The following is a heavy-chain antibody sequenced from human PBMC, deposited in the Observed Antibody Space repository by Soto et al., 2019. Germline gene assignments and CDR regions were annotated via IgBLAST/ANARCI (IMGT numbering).Heavy chain of an antibody. Sequence: QVQLQESGPGLVKPSGTLSLTCAVSGGSISSSNWWSWVRQPPGKGLEWIGEIYHSGSTNYNPSLKSRVTISVDKSKNQFSLKLSSVTAADTAVYYCARGGSGTRGGEPGYYYGMDVWGQGTTVTVSS. CDR3: ARGGSGTRGGEPGYYYGMDV. V-gene: IGHV4-4*02. D-gene: IGHD3-10*01. CDR1: GGSISSSNW. J-gene: IGHJ6*02. CDR2: IYHSGST.